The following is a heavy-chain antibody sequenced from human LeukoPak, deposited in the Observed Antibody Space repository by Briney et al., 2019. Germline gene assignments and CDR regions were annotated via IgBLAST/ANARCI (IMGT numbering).Heavy chain of an antibody. D-gene: IGHD3-22*01. Sequence: SETLSLTCTVSGGSISSYYWSWIRQPAGKGLEWIGCIYTSGSTNYNPSLKSRVTMSVDTSKNQFSLKLSSVTAADTAVYYCAREQTYYDSSGYYYAYFDYWGQGTLVTVSS. J-gene: IGHJ4*02. CDR1: GGSISSYY. CDR3: AREQTYYDSSGYYYAYFDY. V-gene: IGHV4-4*07. CDR2: IYTSGST.